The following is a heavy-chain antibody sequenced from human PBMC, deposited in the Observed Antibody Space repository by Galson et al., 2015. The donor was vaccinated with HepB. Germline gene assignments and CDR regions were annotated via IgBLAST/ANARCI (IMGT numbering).Heavy chain of an antibody. CDR2: ISGYSGNR. Sequence: SVKVSCKGSGYNFNIYGISWVRQAPGQGLEWMGWISGYSGNRNYAQKFQDRVTMTTDTSTATAYMELRSLRSDDTAVYYCARGGYDLLTGNPDGYCDYWGQGTLVTVSS. CDR3: ARGGYDLLTGNPDGYCDY. D-gene: IGHD3-9*01. J-gene: IGHJ4*02. V-gene: IGHV1-18*01. CDR1: GYNFNIYG.